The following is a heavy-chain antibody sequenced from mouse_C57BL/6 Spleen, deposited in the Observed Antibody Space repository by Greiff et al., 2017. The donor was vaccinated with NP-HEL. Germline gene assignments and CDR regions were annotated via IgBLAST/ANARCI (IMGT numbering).Heavy chain of an antibody. CDR3: ARGGTDYAMDY. V-gene: IGHV5-6*01. J-gene: IGHJ4*01. Sequence: DVHLVESGGDLVKPGGSLKLSCAASGFTFSSYGMSWVRQTPDKRLEWVATISSGGSYTYYPDSVKGRFTISRDNAKNTLYLQMSSLKSEDTAMYYCARGGTDYAMDYWGQGTSVTVSS. CDR2: ISSGGSYT. CDR1: GFTFSSYG. D-gene: IGHD3-3*01.